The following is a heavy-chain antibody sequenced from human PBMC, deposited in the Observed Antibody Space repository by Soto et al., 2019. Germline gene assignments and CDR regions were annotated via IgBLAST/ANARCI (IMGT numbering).Heavy chain of an antibody. Sequence: GESLKISCWGSGYTFDNHWINWVRQMPGKGLEWLGRIDPSNSHTSYSPSFQGHVTLSVDKSTSAVYLQWSSLKASDSAMYFCARRGTYRQYDSWGQGTLVTVSS. CDR1: GYTFDNHW. J-gene: IGHJ4*02. V-gene: IGHV5-10-1*01. CDR3: ARRGTYRQYDS. CDR2: IDPSNSHT. D-gene: IGHD3-16*01.